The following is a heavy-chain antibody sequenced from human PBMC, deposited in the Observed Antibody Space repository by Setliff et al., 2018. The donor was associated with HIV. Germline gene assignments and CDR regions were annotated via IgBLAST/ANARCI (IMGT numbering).Heavy chain of an antibody. CDR1: GFTFSSYG. D-gene: IGHD3-22*01. V-gene: IGHV3-30*02. Sequence: GSLRLSCAASGFTFSSYGVHWVRQAPGKGLEWVAFIRNDGSDKHYVDSVKGRFTISRDNSKDTLYLQMNSLRAEDTAVHYCARDRVYYDSSGSYGSYWYFDLWGRGTLVTVSS. CDR3: ARDRVYYDSSGSYGSYWYFDL. J-gene: IGHJ2*01. CDR2: IRNDGSDK.